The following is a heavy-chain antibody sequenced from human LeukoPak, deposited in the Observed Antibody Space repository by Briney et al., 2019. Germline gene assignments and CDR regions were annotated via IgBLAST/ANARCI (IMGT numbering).Heavy chain of an antibody. CDR3: AREVWDYYDSSGSLDY. CDR1: GGSISSGSYY. CDR2: IYTSGST. V-gene: IGHV4-61*02. D-gene: IGHD3-22*01. J-gene: IGHJ4*02. Sequence: SQTLSLTXTVSGGSISSGSYYWSWIRQPAGKGLEWIGRIYTSGSTNYNPSLKSRVTVSVDTSKNQFSLKLSSVTAADTTVYYCAREVWDYYDSSGSLDYWGQGTLVTVSS.